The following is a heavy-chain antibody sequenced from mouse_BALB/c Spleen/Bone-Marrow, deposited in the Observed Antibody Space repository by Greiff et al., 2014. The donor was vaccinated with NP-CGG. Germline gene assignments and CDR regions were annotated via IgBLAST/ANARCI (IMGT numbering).Heavy chain of an antibody. CDR2: ISSGGGNT. V-gene: IGHV5-9*03. Sequence: EVKLVESGGGLVKPGGSLKLSCAASGFTFSSYTMSWVRQTPEKRLEWVATISSGGGNTYYPDRVKGRFTISRDNAKNNPYLQMSRLRTEDTAVYSSARPAYYYGSNYAMDYWGQGTSVTVSS. CDR3: ARPAYYYGSNYAMDY. J-gene: IGHJ4*01. D-gene: IGHD1-1*01. CDR1: GFTFSSYT.